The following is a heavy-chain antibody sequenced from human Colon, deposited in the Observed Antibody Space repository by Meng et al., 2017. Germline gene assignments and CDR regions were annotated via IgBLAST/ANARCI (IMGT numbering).Heavy chain of an antibody. CDR3: ATKAVAGIDDFDY. CDR2: ISYDGRNK. V-gene: IGHV3-30*01. CDR1: G. D-gene: IGHD6-19*01. Sequence: VVRVESGGGVVQPGMSLRISCGAAGYWVRQPSGKGLEWWAVISYDGRNKYYADSVKGRFTISRDNSKNTLYLQMNSLRDEDTAVYYCATKAVAGIDDFDYWGQGTLVTVSS. J-gene: IGHJ4*02.